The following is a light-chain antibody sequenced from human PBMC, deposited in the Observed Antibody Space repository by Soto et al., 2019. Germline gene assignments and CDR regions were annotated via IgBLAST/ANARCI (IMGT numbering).Light chain of an antibody. CDR3: QQYGSSGT. CDR2: GAS. Sequence: EIVLTQSPATLSLSPGEIATLSFRASQSVDTYLAWYQQKPGQAPRLLIYGASNRATGIPDRFSGSGSGTDFTLTISRLEPEDFAVYYCQQYGSSGTFGQGTKVDIK. V-gene: IGKV3-20*01. CDR1: QSVDTY. J-gene: IGKJ1*01.